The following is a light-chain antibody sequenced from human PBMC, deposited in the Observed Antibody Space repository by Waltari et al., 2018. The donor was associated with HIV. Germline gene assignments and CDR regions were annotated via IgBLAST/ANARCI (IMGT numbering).Light chain of an antibody. Sequence: QSALSPPASVSASPGPSVAFSCSGSASHLGRYNYDSWYQQHPDKTPRLILFDVNNRPSGISDRFSGSKSGTTASLTISTVETDDEADYYCASYTVNSTGVFGSGTKLTVL. CDR2: DVN. CDR1: ASHLGRYNY. CDR3: ASYTVNSTGV. V-gene: IGLV2-14*03. J-gene: IGLJ1*01.